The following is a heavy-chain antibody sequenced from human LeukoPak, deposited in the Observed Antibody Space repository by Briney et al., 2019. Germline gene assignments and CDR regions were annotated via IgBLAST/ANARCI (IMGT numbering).Heavy chain of an antibody. CDR1: GFTFSSYG. V-gene: IGHV3-30*02. Sequence: QSGGSVRLSCAASGFTFSSYGMHWVRQAPGKGLEWVAFIRYEGSNKYYGDSVKGRFTISRDNSKNTLYLQMNSLRAEDTAVYYCAKDDLGDIVVVPAANFEDYWGQGTLVTVSS. CDR2: IRYEGSNK. D-gene: IGHD2-2*01. J-gene: IGHJ4*02. CDR3: AKDDLGDIVVVPAANFEDY.